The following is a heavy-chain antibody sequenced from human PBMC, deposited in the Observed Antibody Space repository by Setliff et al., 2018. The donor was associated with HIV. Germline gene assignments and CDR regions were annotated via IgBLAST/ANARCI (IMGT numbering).Heavy chain of an antibody. CDR1: GGSISGYY. J-gene: IGHJ4*02. V-gene: IGHV4-34*04. D-gene: IGHD5-12*01. Sequence: PSETLSLTCAVYGGSISGYYWSWIRQPPGKGLEWIGEINPVGRNDNYKPSLNNRAAIVLDTSKNQFSLWLTSVTAADTAVYYCARVGLRFKYTFDYWGQGMLVTVSS. CDR3: ARVGLRFKYTFDY. CDR2: INPVGRND.